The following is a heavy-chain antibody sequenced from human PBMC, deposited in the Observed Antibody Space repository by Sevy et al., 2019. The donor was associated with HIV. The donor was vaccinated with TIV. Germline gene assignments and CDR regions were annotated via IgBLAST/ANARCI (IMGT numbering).Heavy chain of an antibody. J-gene: IGHJ4*02. Sequence: GGSPRLSCAASGFTFSRYAMNWVRQAPGKGLEWVAVISSDGRNKYYADSVKARFTISRDNSKNTLYLQMNSLGSEDTALYYCARDKGESSSSFLGELSYWGQGTLVTVSS. V-gene: IGHV3-30*04. D-gene: IGHD3-16*02. CDR3: ARDKGESSSSFLGELSY. CDR1: GFTFSRYA. CDR2: ISSDGRNK.